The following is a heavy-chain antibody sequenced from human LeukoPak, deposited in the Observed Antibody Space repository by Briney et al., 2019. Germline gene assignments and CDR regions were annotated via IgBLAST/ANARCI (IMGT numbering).Heavy chain of an antibody. Sequence: SETLSLTCTVSGGSISCSSYYLGWIRQPPGKGLEWIGSIYYSGSTYYNPSLKSRVTISVDSSKNQFSLKLSSVTAAETAVYYCAGPRAGYYGAYYMDVWGNGTMFTVSS. J-gene: IGHJ6*03. CDR1: GGSISCSSYY. CDR3: AGPRAGYYGAYYMDV. V-gene: IGHV4-39*01. D-gene: IGHD3-10*01. CDR2: IYYSGST.